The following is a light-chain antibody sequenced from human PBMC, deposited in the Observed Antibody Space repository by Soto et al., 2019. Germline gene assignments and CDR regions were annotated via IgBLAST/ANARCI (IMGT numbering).Light chain of an antibody. CDR1: SSNIGTNY. CDR2: SNN. V-gene: IGLV1-47*02. CDR3: AAWADSHRGPV. J-gene: IGLJ2*01. Sequence: QSVLTQPPSASGTPGQRVTSSCSGSSSNIGTNYVYWYQQLPGTAPKHLTYSNNQRPSRVPDRCSGYKSGTSAALAISGLRSEDEGDCDCAAWADSHRGPVSGGGTKLTVL.